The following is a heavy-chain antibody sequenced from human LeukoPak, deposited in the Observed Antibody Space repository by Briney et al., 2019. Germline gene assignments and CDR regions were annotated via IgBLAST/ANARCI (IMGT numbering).Heavy chain of an antibody. CDR2: IHAGNGNA. J-gene: IGHJ4*02. CDR1: GYTFTSYY. D-gene: IGHD3-22*01. Sequence: ASVKVSCKASGYTFTSYYMHWVRQAPGQRLEWMGWIHAGNGNAKYSQKFQGRVTITAGTSASTAYMELSSLRSEDTAVYYCARDSPYYYDSSGYYYGYFDYWGQGTLVTVSS. V-gene: IGHV1-3*01. CDR3: ARDSPYYYDSSGYYYGYFDY.